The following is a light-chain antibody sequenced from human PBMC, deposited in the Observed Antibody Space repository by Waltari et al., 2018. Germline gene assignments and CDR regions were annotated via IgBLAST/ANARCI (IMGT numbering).Light chain of an antibody. CDR3: QSYDSSLFVV. CDR2: GNN. CDR1: SSNIGAGFD. Sequence: QSVLTQPPSVSGAPGQRVTISCTGSSSNIGAGFDVHWYQQLPGTAPKLLIFGNNNRPSGVPDRFSGSKAGTSASLAITWLQAEDEADYYCQSYDSSLFVVFGGGTKLTVL. V-gene: IGLV1-40*01. J-gene: IGLJ2*01.